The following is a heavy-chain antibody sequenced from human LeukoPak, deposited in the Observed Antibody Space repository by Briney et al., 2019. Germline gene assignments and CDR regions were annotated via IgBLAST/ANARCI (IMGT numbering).Heavy chain of an antibody. CDR2: ISSSGSTI. J-gene: IGHJ4*02. D-gene: IGHD1-26*01. Sequence: GGSLRLSCAASGFTFSDYYMSWIRQAPGEGLEWVSYISSSGSTIYYADSVKGRFTISRDNAKNSLYLQMNSLRAEDTAVYYCARDAARGGSYWLDYWGQGTLVTVSS. CDR1: GFTFSDYY. CDR3: ARDAARGGSYWLDY. V-gene: IGHV3-11*01.